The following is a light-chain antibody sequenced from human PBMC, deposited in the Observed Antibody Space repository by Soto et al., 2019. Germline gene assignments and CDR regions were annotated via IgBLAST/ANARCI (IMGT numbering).Light chain of an antibody. CDR1: SGSVSTSYY. CDR3: VLYMGSGTVV. Sequence: QTVVTQEPSFSVSPGGTVTLTCGLSSGSVSTSYYPSWYQQTPGQAPRTLIYSTNTRSSGVPERFSGSILGNKAALTITGAQADDESDYYCVLYMGSGTVVFGGGTQLTVL. J-gene: IGLJ2*01. CDR2: STN. V-gene: IGLV8-61*01.